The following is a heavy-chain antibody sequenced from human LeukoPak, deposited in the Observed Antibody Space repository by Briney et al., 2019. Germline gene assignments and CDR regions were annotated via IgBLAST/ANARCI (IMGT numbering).Heavy chain of an antibody. CDR2: ISSKAYGGTT. Sequence: GGSLRLSCTASGFTFGDYAMSWVRQAPGKGLEWVGFISSKAYGGTTEYAASVKGRFTISRDDSKSIAYLQMNSLKTEDTAVYYCTRLSHYYDTTWGQGTMVSASS. V-gene: IGHV3-49*04. J-gene: IGHJ3*01. CDR3: TRLSHYYDTT. CDR1: GFTFGDYA. D-gene: IGHD3-22*01.